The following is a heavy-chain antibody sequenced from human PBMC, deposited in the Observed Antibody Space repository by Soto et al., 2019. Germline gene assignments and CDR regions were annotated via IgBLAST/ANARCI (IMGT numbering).Heavy chain of an antibody. CDR2: IIPIFGTA. CDR3: AAIVVPAATAYYYYGMDV. V-gene: IGHV1-69*13. D-gene: IGHD2-2*01. CDR1: GCTFSSYA. Sequence: SVKVSCKASGCTFSSYAISWVRQAAGQGLEWMGGIIPIFGTANYAQKFQGRVTITADESTSTAYMELSSLRSEDTAVYYCAAIVVPAATAYYYYGMDVWGQGTTVTVSS. J-gene: IGHJ6*02.